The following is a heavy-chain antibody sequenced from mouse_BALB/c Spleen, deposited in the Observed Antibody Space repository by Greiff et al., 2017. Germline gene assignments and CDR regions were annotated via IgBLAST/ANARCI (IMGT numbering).Heavy chain of an antibody. J-gene: IGHJ4*01. V-gene: IGHV5-17*02. CDR3: ARMTYFAMDY. Sequence: EVKVVESGGGLVQPGGSRKLSCAASGFTFSSFGMHWVRQAPEKGLEWVAYISSGSSTIYYADTVKGRFTISRDNPKNTLFLQMTSLRSEDTAMYYCARMTYFAMDYWGQGTSVTVSS. CDR2: ISSGSSTI. CDR1: GFTFSSFG.